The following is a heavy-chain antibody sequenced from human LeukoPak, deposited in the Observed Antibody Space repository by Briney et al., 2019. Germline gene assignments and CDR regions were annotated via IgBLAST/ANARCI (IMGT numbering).Heavy chain of an antibody. Sequence: SVKVSCKASGGTFSSYTISWVRQAPGQGLEWMGRIIPILGIANYAQKFQGRVTITADKSTSTAYMELSSLRSEDTAVYYCARVEMATKSPGGMDVWGQGTTVTVSS. CDR3: ARVEMATKSPGGMDV. D-gene: IGHD5-24*01. CDR2: IIPILGIA. J-gene: IGHJ6*02. CDR1: GGTFSSYT. V-gene: IGHV1-69*02.